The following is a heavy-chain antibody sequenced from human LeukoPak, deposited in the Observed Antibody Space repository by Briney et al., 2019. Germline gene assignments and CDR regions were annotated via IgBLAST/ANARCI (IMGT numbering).Heavy chain of an antibody. J-gene: IGHJ6*04. CDR2: ISSSGSTI. D-gene: IGHD3-10*02. V-gene: IGHV3-48*03. CDR3: AELGITMIGGV. CDR1: GFTFSSYE. Sequence: XGSLRLSCAASGFTFSSYEMNWVRQAPGKGLGWVSYISSSGSTIYYADSVKGRFTISRDNAKNSLYLQMNSLRAEDTAVYYCAELGITMIGGVWGKGTTVTISS.